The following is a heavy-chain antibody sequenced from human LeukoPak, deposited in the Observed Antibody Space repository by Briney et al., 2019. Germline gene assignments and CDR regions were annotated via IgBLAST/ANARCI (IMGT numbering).Heavy chain of an antibody. Sequence: GGSLRLSCAASGFTFSSYWMHWVRQAPGKGLVWVSRINTDGSSTIYADSVKGRFTISRDNAKNTLYLQMNSLRAEDTTVYYCARGRSGFYFDYWGQGTLVTVSS. V-gene: IGHV3-74*01. J-gene: IGHJ4*02. CDR3: ARGRSGFYFDY. CDR2: INTDGSST. D-gene: IGHD3-22*01. CDR1: GFTFSSYW.